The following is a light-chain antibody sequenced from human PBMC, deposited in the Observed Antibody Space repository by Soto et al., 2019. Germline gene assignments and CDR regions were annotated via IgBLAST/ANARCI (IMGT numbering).Light chain of an antibody. Sequence: QAVVTQEPSLTVSPGGTVTVTCGSSTGAVTNGHYPYWFQQKPGQAPRTLIYDTTNRHSWTPARFSGSLLGGKAALTLSGAQPEDEAEYYCLLSYNGPYVFXTGTKLTVL. J-gene: IGLJ1*01. CDR2: DTT. CDR3: LLSYNGPYV. V-gene: IGLV7-46*01. CDR1: TGAVTNGHY.